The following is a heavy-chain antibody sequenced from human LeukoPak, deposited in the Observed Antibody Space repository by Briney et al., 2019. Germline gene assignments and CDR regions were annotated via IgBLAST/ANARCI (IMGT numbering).Heavy chain of an antibody. J-gene: IGHJ6*03. D-gene: IGHD1-26*01. V-gene: IGHV3-21*01. CDR1: GFTFSNYN. CDR3: ARDPYSGNYGTYYYYYMDV. Sequence: PGGSLRLSCADSGFTFSNYNMNWVRQAPGKAMEWVSSITSSGTYTFYADSVKGRFTISRDNAKNSLYLQMDSLGPEDTAVYYCARDPYSGNYGTYYYYYMDVWGKGTTVTVSS. CDR2: ITSSGTYT.